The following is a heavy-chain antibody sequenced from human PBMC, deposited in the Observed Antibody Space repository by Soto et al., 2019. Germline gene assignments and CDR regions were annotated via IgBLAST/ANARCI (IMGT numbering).Heavy chain of an antibody. D-gene: IGHD2-15*01. Sequence: EVQLVESGGGLVQPGRSLRLSCAASGFTSDHYAIHWVRQAPGKGLEWVSGISWNSDTIEYADSVKGRFTVSRDNAKNSMFLQLNSLGPEDTALYYCAKTPGYCSVGSCSNLGYFASWGQGTLVTVSS. CDR2: ISWNSDTI. CDR3: AKTPGYCSVGSCSNLGYFAS. CDR1: GFTSDHYA. V-gene: IGHV3-9*02. J-gene: IGHJ4*02.